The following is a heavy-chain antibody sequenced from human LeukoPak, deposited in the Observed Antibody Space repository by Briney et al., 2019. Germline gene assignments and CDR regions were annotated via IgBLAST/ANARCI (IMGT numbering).Heavy chain of an antibody. D-gene: IGHD2-15*01. CDR1: GGSISSYY. J-gene: IGHJ4*02. Sequence: SETLSLTRTVSGGSISSYYWSWIRQPPGKGLEWIGYIYYSGSTNYNPSLKSRVTISVDTSKNQFSLKLSSVTAADTAVYYCARHESPGYCSGGSCPIGAYYFDYWGQGTLVTVSS. V-gene: IGHV4-59*08. CDR2: IYYSGST. CDR3: ARHESPGYCSGGSCPIGAYYFDY.